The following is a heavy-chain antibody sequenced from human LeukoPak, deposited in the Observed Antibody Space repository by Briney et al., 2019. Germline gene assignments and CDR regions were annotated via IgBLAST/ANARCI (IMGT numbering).Heavy chain of an antibody. CDR2: INPNSGGT. D-gene: IGHD6-13*01. CDR3: ARGRVAAAGTRWFDP. CDR1: GYTLTGYY. V-gene: IGHV1-2*02. Sequence: ASVKVSCKASGYTLTGYYMHWVRQAPGQGLEWMGWINPNSGGTNYAQKFQGRVTMTRDTSISTAYMELSRLRSDDTAVYYCARGRVAAAGTRWFDPWGQGTLVTVSS. J-gene: IGHJ5*02.